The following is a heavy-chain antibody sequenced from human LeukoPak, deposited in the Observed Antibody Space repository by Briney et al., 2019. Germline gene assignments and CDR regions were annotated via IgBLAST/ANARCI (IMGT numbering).Heavy chain of an antibody. CDR2: IYYSGST. CDR1: GGSISSSGYY. J-gene: IGHJ4*02. CDR3: ARARGPASFDY. Sequence: SQTLSLTCTVSGGSISSSGYYWSWIRQHPGKGLEWIGYIYYSGSTYYNPSLKSRVTISVDTSKNHFSLTLSSVTAADTAVYYCARARGPASFDYWGQGTLVTVSS. V-gene: IGHV4-31*03.